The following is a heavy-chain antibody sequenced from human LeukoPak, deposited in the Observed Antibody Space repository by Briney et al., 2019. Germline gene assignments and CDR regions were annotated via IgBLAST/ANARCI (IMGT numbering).Heavy chain of an antibody. V-gene: IGHV4-38-2*02. J-gene: IGHJ6*03. Sequence: PSETLSLTCTVSGYSISSGYYWGWIRQPPGKGLEWIGSIYHSGSTYYNPSLKSRVTISVDTSKNQFSLKLSSVTAADTAVYYCARGVPYNYYYYYYMDVWGKGTTVTVSS. D-gene: IGHD2-2*02. CDR1: GYSISSGYY. CDR3: ARGVPYNYYYYYYMDV. CDR2: IYHSGST.